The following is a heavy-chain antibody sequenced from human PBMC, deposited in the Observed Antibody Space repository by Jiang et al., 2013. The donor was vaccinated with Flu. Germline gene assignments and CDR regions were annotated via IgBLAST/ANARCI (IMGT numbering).Heavy chain of an antibody. CDR3: ARGKKARQVDY. CDR2: IYYSGST. CDR1: GGSISSYY. Sequence: GPGLVKPSETLSLTCTVSGGSISSYYWSWIRQPPGKGLEWIGYIYYSGSTNYNPSLKSRVTISVDTSKNQFSLKLSSVTAADTAVYYCARGKKARQVDYWGQGTLVTVSS. V-gene: IGHV4-59*01. J-gene: IGHJ4*02.